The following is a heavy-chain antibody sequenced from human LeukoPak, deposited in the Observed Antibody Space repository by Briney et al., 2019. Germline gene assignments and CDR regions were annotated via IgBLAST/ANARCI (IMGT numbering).Heavy chain of an antibody. CDR3: ARGWSGSCRPTFEF. D-gene: IGHD2-15*01. J-gene: IGHJ4*02. V-gene: IGHV1-46*01. CDR2: INPSGGTT. Sequence: AVTVSSTASGYTFSSYYMHWVLQPPGQALGWMGIINPSGGTTGYPQKFQGRVTMTRDTSTSTVYLELSSLRSEDTALYYCARGWSGSCRPTFEFWGQGTLLPVIS. CDR1: GYTFSSYY.